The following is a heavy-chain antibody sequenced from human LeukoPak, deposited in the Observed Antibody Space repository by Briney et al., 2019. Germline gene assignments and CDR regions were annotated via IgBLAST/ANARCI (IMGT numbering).Heavy chain of an antibody. J-gene: IGHJ6*03. CDR1: GYTFTGYY. CDR3: ARDLRYFGYYFMDV. D-gene: IGHD3-9*01. V-gene: IGHV1-2*02. CDR2: INPNSGGT. Sequence: ASVKVSCKASGYTFTGYYMHWVRQAPGQGLEWMGWINPNSGGTNYAQKFQGRVTMTRDTSISTAYMELSRLRSDDTAVYYCARDLRYFGYYFMDVWGKGTTVTVSS.